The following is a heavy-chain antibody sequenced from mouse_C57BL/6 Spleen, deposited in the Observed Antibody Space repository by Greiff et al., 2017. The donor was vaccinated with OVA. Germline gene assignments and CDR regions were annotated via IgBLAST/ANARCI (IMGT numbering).Heavy chain of an antibody. D-gene: IGHD1-1*01. V-gene: IGHV1-52*01. CDR2: IDPSDSET. CDR3: ARLDYYGSSRYFDV. J-gene: IGHJ1*03. CDR1: GYTFTSYW. Sequence: QVQLKHPGAELVRPGSSVKLSCKASGYTFTSYWMHCVKQRPIQGLEWIGNIDPSDSETHYNQKFKDKATLTVDKSSSTAYMQLSSLTSEDSAVYYCARLDYYGSSRYFDVWGTGTTVTVSS.